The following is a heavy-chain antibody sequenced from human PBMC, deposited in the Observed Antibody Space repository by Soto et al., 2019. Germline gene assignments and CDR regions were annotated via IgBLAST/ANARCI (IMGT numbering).Heavy chain of an antibody. CDR2: VNHSGGT. V-gene: IGHV4-34*01. D-gene: IGHD2-15*01. Sequence: SETLSLTRAVYGGSLSANYWTWIRQPPGKGLEWIGEVNHSGGTNYNPSLRSRVTISVDTSQYQFTLKLSSVTAADTAMYYCASARFDSWGQGTLVTVSS. CDR1: GGSLSANY. J-gene: IGHJ4*02. CDR3: ASARFDS.